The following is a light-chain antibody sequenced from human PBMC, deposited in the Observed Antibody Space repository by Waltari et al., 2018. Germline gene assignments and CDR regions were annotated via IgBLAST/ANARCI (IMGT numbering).Light chain of an antibody. J-gene: IGLJ1*01. CDR3: CSYAGSYTLYV. Sequence: QAALTQPRSVSGSPGQTVTISCTGTSSDVGGYNYVSWYQQHPGKAPQLMIYAVSKRPSGVPDRFSGSKSGNPASLTISGLQAEDEADYYCCSYAGSYTLYVSGPGTMVTVL. CDR2: AVS. V-gene: IGLV2-11*01. CDR1: SSDVGGYNY.